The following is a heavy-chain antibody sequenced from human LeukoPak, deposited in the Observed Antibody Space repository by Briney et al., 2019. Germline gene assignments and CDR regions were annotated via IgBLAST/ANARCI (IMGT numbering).Heavy chain of an antibody. J-gene: IGHJ6*03. CDR3: ARDRSGYDFWSGSYHYYMDV. CDR1: GYSISSGYY. D-gene: IGHD3-3*01. V-gene: IGHV4-38-2*02. CDR2: IYHSGST. Sequence: SETLSLTCTVSGYSISSGYYWGWIRQPPGKGLEWIGSIYHSGSTYYNPSLKSRVTISVDTSKNQFSLKLSSVTAADTAVYYCARDRSGYDFWSGSYHYYMDVWGKGTTVTVSS.